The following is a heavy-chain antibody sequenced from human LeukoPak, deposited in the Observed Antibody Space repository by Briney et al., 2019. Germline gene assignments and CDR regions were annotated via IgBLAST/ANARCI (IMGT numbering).Heavy chain of an antibody. CDR1: GFTFSSYW. CDR3: ARGAPKAYCGGDCYSVTPYYYGMDV. J-gene: IGHJ6*02. V-gene: IGHV3-74*01. Sequence: PGGSLRLSCAASGFTFSSYWMHWVRQAPGKGLVWVSRINSDGSSTSYADSVKGRFTISRDNAKNTLYLQMNSLRAEDTAVYYCARGAPKAYCGGDCYSVTPYYYGMDVWGQGTTVTVSS. D-gene: IGHD2-21*02. CDR2: INSDGSST.